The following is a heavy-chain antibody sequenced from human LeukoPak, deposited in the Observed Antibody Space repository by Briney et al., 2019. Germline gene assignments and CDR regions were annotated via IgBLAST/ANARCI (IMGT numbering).Heavy chain of an antibody. V-gene: IGHV4-59*05. CDR1: GGSISSYY. CDR3: ARRYDTAMVIDY. J-gene: IGHJ4*02. D-gene: IGHD5-18*01. CDR2: IYYSGST. Sequence: PSETLSLTCTVSGGSISSYYWSWIRQPPGKGLEWIGSIYYSGSTYYNPSLKSRVTISVDTSKNQFSLKLSSVTAADTAVYYCARRYDTAMVIDYWGQGTLVTVSS.